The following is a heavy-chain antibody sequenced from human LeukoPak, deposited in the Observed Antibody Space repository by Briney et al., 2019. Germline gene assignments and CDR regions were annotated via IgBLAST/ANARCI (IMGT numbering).Heavy chain of an antibody. V-gene: IGHV3-21*01. CDR3: ARRFGDGDDIDY. CDR2: ISSTSSYI. J-gene: IGHJ4*02. D-gene: IGHD5-24*01. Sequence: GGSLRLSCAASGFTFSTYSMNWVRQAPGKGLEWVSSISSTSSYIYYADSVKGRFTISRDNAKNSLYLQMNSLRVEDTAVYYCARRFGDGDDIDYWGQGTLVTVSS. CDR1: GFTFSTYS.